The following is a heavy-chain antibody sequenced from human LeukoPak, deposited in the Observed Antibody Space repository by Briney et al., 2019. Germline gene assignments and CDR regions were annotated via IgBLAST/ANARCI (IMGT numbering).Heavy chain of an antibody. CDR1: GFTFDDYG. V-gene: IGHV3-20*04. Sequence: TGGSLRLSCAASGFTFDDYGMSWVRQAPGKGLEWVSGINWNGGSTVYADSVKGRFTISRDNAKNSLYLQMNSLRAEDTALYYCAREPYSGYDYYYYYYMDVWGKGTTVTISS. CDR2: INWNGGST. J-gene: IGHJ6*03. D-gene: IGHD5-12*01. CDR3: AREPYSGYDYYYYYYMDV.